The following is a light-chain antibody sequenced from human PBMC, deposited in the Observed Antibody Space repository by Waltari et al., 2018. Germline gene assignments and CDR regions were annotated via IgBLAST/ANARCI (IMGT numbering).Light chain of an antibody. CDR1: SPNIGSNT. J-gene: IGLJ2*01. CDR2: SNN. Sequence: QSVLTPPPSASGTPGPMVSISSSGNSPNIGSNTGNWYQHLPATAPKLLIYSNNQRPSGVPVRFSGSKSGTSASLAISGLQSEDEADYYCAAWDDSLNAHVVFGGGTKLTVL. V-gene: IGLV1-44*01. CDR3: AAWDDSLNAHVV.